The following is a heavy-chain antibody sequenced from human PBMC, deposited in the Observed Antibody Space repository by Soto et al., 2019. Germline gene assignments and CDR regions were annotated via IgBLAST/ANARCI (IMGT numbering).Heavy chain of an antibody. CDR2: IHHTGMT. CDR1: GDSISSNQW. D-gene: IGHD7-27*01. V-gene: IGHV4-4*02. Sequence: QVQLQESGPRLVKPSGTQCLTCVVSGDSISSNQWWGWVRQPPGKGLEWIGQIHHTGMTNYNPSLKSRVTMSIDKSKNEFSLKMTSLTAADTAIYYCVREWQETGGDLAVVFDYWGQGILVTVSS. J-gene: IGHJ4*02. CDR3: VREWQETGGDLAVVFDY.